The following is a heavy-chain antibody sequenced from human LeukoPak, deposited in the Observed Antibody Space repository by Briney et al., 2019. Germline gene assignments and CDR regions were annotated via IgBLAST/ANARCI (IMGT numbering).Heavy chain of an antibody. D-gene: IGHD6-13*01. CDR2: ISYDGSKK. J-gene: IGHJ3*02. Sequence: GRSLRLSCAASGFAFNNYAMHWVRQAPGKGLEWVAVISYDGSKKYYADFVKGRFTISRDNSKNTLYLQTNSLRPEDTAVYYCARDSGSSWYSIGTTNLDIWGQGTMVTVSS. V-gene: IGHV3-30*01. CDR1: GFAFNNYA. CDR3: ARDSGSSWYSIGTTNLDI.